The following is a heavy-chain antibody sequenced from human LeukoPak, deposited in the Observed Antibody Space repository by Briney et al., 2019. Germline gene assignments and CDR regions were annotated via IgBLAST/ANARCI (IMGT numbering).Heavy chain of an antibody. CDR2: IYHSGST. J-gene: IGHJ5*02. D-gene: IGHD6-19*01. V-gene: IGHV4-38-2*01. Sequence: SETLSLTCAVSGYSISSGYYWGWIRQPPGKGLEWIGSIYHSGSTYYNPSLKSRVTISVDTSKNQFSLKLRSVTAADTAVYYCARHRVAGTSNWFDPWGQGTLVTVSS. CDR1: GYSISSGYY. CDR3: ARHRVAGTSNWFDP.